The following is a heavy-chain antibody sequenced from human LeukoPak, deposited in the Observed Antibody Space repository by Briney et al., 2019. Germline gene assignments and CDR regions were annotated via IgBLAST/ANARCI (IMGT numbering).Heavy chain of an antibody. CDR3: SREVGYYFYYMDV. Sequence: GGSLRLSCAASGFTLSSYWMHCVRHAPGKGLVWVSRINNDGSSTSYADSVKGRFTISRDNAKNTLYLQMNSLRADDTAVYYCSREVGYYFYYMDVWGKGTTVTVSS. V-gene: IGHV3-74*01. D-gene: IGHD3-10*01. CDR1: GFTLSSYW. J-gene: IGHJ6*03. CDR2: INNDGSST.